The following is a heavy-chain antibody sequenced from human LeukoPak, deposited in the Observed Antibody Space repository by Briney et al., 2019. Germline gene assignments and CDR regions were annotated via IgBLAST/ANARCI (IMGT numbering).Heavy chain of an antibody. J-gene: IGHJ3*02. CDR3: ARTIHDYGDLDAFDI. D-gene: IGHD4-17*01. Sequence: GRSLRLSCAASGFTFSSYGMHWVRQAPGKGLEWVAVIWYDGSNKYYADSVKGRFTISRDNSKNTLYLQMNSLRAEDTAVYYCARTIHDYGDLDAFDIWGQGTMVTVSS. CDR2: IWYDGSNK. V-gene: IGHV3-33*01. CDR1: GFTFSSYG.